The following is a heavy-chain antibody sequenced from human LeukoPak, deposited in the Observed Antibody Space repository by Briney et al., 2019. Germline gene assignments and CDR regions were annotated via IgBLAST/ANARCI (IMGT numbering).Heavy chain of an antibody. D-gene: IGHD1-7*01. CDR2: ISAYNGNT. CDR1: GYTFTSYG. V-gene: IGHV1-18*01. CDR3: ARRRELELRWAFDI. J-gene: IGHJ3*02. Sequence: ASVKVSCKASGYTFTSYGISWVRQAPGQGLEWMGWISAYNGNTNYAQELQGRVTMTTDTSTSTAYMELRSLRSDDTAVYYCARRRELELRWAFDIWGQGTMVTVSS.